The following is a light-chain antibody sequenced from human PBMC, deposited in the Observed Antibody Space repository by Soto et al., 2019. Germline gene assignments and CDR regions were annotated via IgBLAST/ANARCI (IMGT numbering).Light chain of an antibody. CDR3: QQYNSYPWT. CDR1: QSIYDK. J-gene: IGKJ1*01. V-gene: IGKV3-15*01. Sequence: EIVMTQSPATLSVSPGERVSLSCRASQSIYDKLAWYQQKPGQTPRLLIYDASTRATGISGSFSGSGSGTEFTLTISSLQPDDFATYYCQQYNSYPWTFGQGTKVDIK. CDR2: DAS.